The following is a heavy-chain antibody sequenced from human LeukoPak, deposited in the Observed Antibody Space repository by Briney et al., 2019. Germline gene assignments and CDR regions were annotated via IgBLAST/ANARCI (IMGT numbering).Heavy chain of an antibody. CDR3: ARGEYYFDY. D-gene: IGHD3-10*01. CDR2: IYYSGST. V-gene: IGHV4-59*01. J-gene: IGHJ4*02. CDR1: GGSISSYY. Sequence: SETLSLTCTVSGGSISSYYWSWIRQPPGKGLEWIGYIYYSGSTNYNPSLKSRVTIPVDTSKNQFSLKLSSVTAADAAVYYCARGEYYFDYWGQGTLVTVSS.